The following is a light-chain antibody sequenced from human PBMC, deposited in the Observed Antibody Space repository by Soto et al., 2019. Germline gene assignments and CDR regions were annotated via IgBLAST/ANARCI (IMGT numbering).Light chain of an antibody. CDR1: QSLLYSSNNKNS. J-gene: IGKJ3*01. CDR3: QSYDTSLSDYV. CDR2: WAS. V-gene: IGKV4-1*01. Sequence: DIVLTQSPDSLAVSLGERATINCKSSQSLLYSSNNKNSLSWYKQQPGQPPKLLIYWASTRESGVPDRFSGSKSGTSASLAITGLQAEDEADYYCQSYDTSLSDYVFGTGT.